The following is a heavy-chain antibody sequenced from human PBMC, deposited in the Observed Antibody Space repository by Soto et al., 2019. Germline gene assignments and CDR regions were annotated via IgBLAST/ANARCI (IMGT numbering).Heavy chain of an antibody. D-gene: IGHD6-13*01. CDR1: GFTFSSYA. CDR2: ISYDGSNK. V-gene: IGHV3-30-3*01. J-gene: IGHJ4*02. CDR3: ARDRVYSSSWVDY. Sequence: QVQLVESGGGVVQPGRSLRLSCAASGFTFSSYAMHWVRQAPGKGLEWVAVISYDGSNKYYADSVKGRFTISRDNSKNTLYLQMNSLRAEDTAGYYCARDRVYSSSWVDYWGQGTLVTVSS.